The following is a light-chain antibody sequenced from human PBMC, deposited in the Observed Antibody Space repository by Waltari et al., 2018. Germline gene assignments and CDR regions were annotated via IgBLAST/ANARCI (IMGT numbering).Light chain of an antibody. CDR3: SSYTSSSTPPYV. V-gene: IGLV2-14*03. Sequence: QSALTQPASVSGSPGQSITISCTGTSSDVGGYNYVSWYQQHPGKAPKCIIYDVSNRPSGVSNRFSGSKSGNTASLTISGLQAEDEADYYCSSYTSSSTPPYVFGTGTKVTVL. CDR2: DVS. CDR1: SSDVGGYNY. J-gene: IGLJ1*01.